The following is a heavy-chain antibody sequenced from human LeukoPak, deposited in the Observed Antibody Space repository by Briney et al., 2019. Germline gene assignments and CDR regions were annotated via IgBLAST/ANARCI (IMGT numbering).Heavy chain of an antibody. CDR2: INWNGGST. Sequence: PGGSLRLSCAASGFTFSNAWMSWVRQAPGKGLEWVSGINWNGGSTGYADSVKGRFTISRDNAKNSLYLQMNSLRAEDTALYYCARELSWYSGSYYYFDYWGQGTLVTVSS. CDR1: GFTFSNAW. V-gene: IGHV3-20*04. CDR3: ARELSWYSGSYYYFDY. J-gene: IGHJ4*02. D-gene: IGHD1-26*01.